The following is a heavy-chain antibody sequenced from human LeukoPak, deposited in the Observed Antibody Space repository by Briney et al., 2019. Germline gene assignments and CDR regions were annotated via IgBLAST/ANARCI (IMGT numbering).Heavy chain of an antibody. D-gene: IGHD3-10*01. J-gene: IGHJ6*03. CDR1: GFTVSSNY. CDR3: ASGSGSYRTPYYYMDV. CDR2: IYSGGST. Sequence: GGSLRLSCVASGFTVSSNYMSWVRQAPGKGLEWVSVIYSGGSTYYADSVKGRFTISRDNSKNTLYLQMNSLRDEDTAVYYCASGSGSYRTPYYYMDVWGTGTTVTVSS. V-gene: IGHV3-53*01.